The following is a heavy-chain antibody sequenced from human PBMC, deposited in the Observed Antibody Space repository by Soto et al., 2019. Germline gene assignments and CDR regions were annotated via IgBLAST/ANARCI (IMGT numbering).Heavy chain of an antibody. D-gene: IGHD3-3*02. J-gene: IGHJ6*03. CDR3: ARHFVYYYYYMDV. Sequence: PSETLSLTCSVSGYSVSNSNWWNWVRQPPGKGLEWLGEIYYSGSTNYNSSLKSRITIFVDTSTNQFSLKLSSVTAADTAVYYCARHFVYYYYYMDVWGKGTTVTVSS. CDR1: GYSVSNSNW. CDR2: IYYSGST. V-gene: IGHV4-4*02.